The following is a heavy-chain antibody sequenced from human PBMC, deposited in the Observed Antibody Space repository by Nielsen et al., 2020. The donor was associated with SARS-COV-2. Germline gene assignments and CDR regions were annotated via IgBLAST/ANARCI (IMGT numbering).Heavy chain of an antibody. J-gene: IGHJ3*01. CDR2: VSASGGST. D-gene: IGHD3-10*01. CDR1: GSTFNIYA. Sequence: GGSLRPSCAASGSTFNIYAMAWDRRAPGRGLQWVTGVSASGGSTYYTDSVKGRFSISRDNSKNTQFLQMHSMRVEDMALYYWAKDGVVRGDALDPWGQGTMVTVSS. CDR3: AKDGVVRGDALDP. V-gene: IGHV3-23*01.